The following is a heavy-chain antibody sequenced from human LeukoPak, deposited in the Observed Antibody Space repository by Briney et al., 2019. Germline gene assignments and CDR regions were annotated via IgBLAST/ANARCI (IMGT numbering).Heavy chain of an antibody. V-gene: IGHV4-4*08. D-gene: IGHD4-11*01. J-gene: IGHJ4*02. CDR1: GVSISSNY. CDR2: IHANGDT. CDR3: AGYDHSNYLAY. Sequence: PSETLSLTCTVSGVSISSNYWSWIRQPPGKGLEWNGLEWIGYIHANGDTKYNPSLNSRVTISLDSSRSQLSLNLTAADTVLYFCAGYDHSNYLAYWGQGILVTVSS.